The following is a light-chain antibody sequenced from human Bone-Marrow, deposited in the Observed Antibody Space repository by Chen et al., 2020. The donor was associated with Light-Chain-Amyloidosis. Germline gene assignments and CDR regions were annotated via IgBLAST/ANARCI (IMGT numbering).Light chain of an antibody. CDR3: QSADSSGTYEVI. J-gene: IGLJ2*01. Sequence: SYELTQPPSVSVSPGQTARITCSGDDLPTKYAYWYQQKPGQVPVLVLHRDTERPSGISERFSGSSSGTTATLTISGVQAEDEADYHCQSADSSGTYEVIFGGGTKLTVL. CDR2: RDT. V-gene: IGLV3-25*03. CDR1: DLPTKY.